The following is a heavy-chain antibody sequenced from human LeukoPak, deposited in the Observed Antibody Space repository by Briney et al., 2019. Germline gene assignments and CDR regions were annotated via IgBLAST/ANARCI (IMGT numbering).Heavy chain of an antibody. J-gene: IGHJ6*02. V-gene: IGHV3-20*04. Sequence: TGGSLRLSCAASGFTFDDYGMSWVRQAPGKGLEWVSGINWNGGSTGYADSVKGRFTISRDNAKNSLYLQMNSLRADDTAVYYCGRDTPGSGWSRSNYYYGMDVWGQGTTVTVSS. CDR3: GRDTPGSGWSRSNYYYGMDV. CDR2: INWNGGST. CDR1: GFTFDDYG. D-gene: IGHD6-13*01.